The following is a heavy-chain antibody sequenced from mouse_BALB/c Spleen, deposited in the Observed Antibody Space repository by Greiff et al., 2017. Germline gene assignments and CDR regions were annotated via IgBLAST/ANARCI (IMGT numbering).Heavy chain of an antibody. V-gene: IGHV5-6-4*01. Sequence: EVKVVESGGGLVKPGGSLKLSCAASGFTFSSYTMSWVRQTPEKRLEWVATISSGGSYTYYPDSVKGRFTISRDNAKNTLYLQMSSLKSEDTAMYYCTREGGSSPYYFDYWGQGTTLTVSS. D-gene: IGHD1-1*01. J-gene: IGHJ2*01. CDR1: GFTFSSYT. CDR2: ISSGGSYT. CDR3: TREGGSSPYYFDY.